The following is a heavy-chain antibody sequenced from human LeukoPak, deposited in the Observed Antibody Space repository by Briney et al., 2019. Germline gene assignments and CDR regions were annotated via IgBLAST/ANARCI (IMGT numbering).Heavy chain of an antibody. J-gene: IGHJ4*02. Sequence: SVKVSCKASGGTFSSYAISWVRQAPGQGLEWMGGIIPIFGTANYAQKFQGRVTITADESTSTAYMELSSLRSEDTAVYYCARDLRGIDTFDHWGQGTLVTVSS. V-gene: IGHV1-69*13. CDR1: GGTFSSYA. D-gene: IGHD5-12*01. CDR2: IIPIFGTA. CDR3: ARDLRGIDTFDH.